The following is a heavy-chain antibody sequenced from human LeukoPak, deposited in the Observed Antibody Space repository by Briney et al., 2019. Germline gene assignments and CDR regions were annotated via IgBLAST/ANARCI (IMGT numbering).Heavy chain of an antibody. D-gene: IGHD3-22*01. J-gene: IGHJ4*02. CDR3: AKVSDRDSSGYYWGFEY. CDR2: IYYSGST. Sequence: SETLSLTCTVSGGSISGYYWSWIRQPPGKGLECIGYIYYSGSTNYNPSLKSRVTISVDTSMNQFSLKLTSVTAADTAVYYCAKVSDRDSSGYYWGFEYWGQGTLVTVSS. V-gene: IGHV4-59*08. CDR1: GGSISGYY.